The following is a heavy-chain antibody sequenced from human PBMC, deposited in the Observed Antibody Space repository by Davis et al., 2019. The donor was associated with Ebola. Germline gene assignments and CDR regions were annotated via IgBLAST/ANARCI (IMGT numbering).Heavy chain of an antibody. D-gene: IGHD2-2*01. CDR2: ISSNGGST. CDR3: ARDGGYQLPWGWFDP. Sequence: SCAASGFTFSSYAMHWVRQAPGKGLEYVSAISSNGGSTYYANSVKGRFTISRDNSKNTLYLQMGSLRAEDMAVYYCARDGGYQLPWGWFDPWGQGTLVTVSS. V-gene: IGHV3-64*01. CDR1: GFTFSSYA. J-gene: IGHJ5*02.